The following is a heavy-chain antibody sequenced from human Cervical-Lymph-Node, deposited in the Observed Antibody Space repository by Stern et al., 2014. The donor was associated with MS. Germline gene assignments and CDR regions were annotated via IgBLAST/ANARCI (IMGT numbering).Heavy chain of an antibody. CDR2: ISYRGGNA. Sequence: QVQLEQSGGGLVQPTPTLTLSCAVSKLSFSTCAIPWGRKPPRQGTAREGVISYRGGNAYYADSLMGRMTIYRDNSKNTLYLQMDSLRTEDTAVYYCARGTDYYESSGFHDWGQGTVVTVSS. D-gene: IGHD3-22*01. V-gene: IGHV3-30*04. CDR3: ARGTDYYESSGFHD. CDR1: KLSFSTCA. J-gene: IGHJ4*02.